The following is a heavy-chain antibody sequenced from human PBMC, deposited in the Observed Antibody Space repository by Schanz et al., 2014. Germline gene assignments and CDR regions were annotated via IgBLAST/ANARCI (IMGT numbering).Heavy chain of an antibody. CDR1: GGSISSSNW. V-gene: IGHV4-4*02. CDR3: ARAPTGYGMDV. J-gene: IGHJ6*02. Sequence: QVQLQESGPGLVKPSGTLSLTCAVSGGSISSSNWWSWVRQPPGKGLEWIGEIYHSGSTNYNPSPKNRVTTSVKKYNNHSSLNQSNAPAADKAVYYCARAPTGYGMDVWGQGTTVTVSS. CDR2: IYHSGST.